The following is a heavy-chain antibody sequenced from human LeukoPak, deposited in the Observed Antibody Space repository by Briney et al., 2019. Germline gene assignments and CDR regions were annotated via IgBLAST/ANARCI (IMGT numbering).Heavy chain of an antibody. V-gene: IGHV4-59*08. Sequence: PSETLSLTCTVSGGPISGYYWSWLRQPPGKGLEWIGYVYYDGSTIYNPSLKSRVTISLDTSNNQFFLKLSSVTAADTGVYYCARYSYGGFYFDYWGQGTLVTVSS. J-gene: IGHJ4*02. CDR1: GGPISGYY. CDR2: VYYDGST. CDR3: ARYSYGGFYFDY. D-gene: IGHD5-18*01.